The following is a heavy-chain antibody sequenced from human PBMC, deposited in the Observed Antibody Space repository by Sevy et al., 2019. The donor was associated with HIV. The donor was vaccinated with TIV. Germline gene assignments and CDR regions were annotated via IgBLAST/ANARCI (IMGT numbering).Heavy chain of an antibody. D-gene: IGHD2-8*01. J-gene: IGHJ4*02. Sequence: GGSLRLSCAASGFTFSKYSMTWVRQPPGKGLEWVSTLSFGCGEINYADSVKGRFTISRVNSKSSVYLQMNNLGPEDTAVYYCAREGCTKPHDYWGQGTLVTVSS. V-gene: IGHV3-23*01. CDR2: LSFGCGEI. CDR3: AREGCTKPHDY. CDR1: GFTFSKYS.